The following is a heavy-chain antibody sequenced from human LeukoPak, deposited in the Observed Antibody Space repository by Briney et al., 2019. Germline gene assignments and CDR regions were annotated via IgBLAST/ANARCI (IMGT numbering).Heavy chain of an antibody. CDR3: AKASSSGYFDY. J-gene: IGHJ4*02. CDR2: ISWNSGSI. D-gene: IGHD3-10*01. Sequence: GGSLSLSFAAFGFPFDDYAMPWVGQAPGKGLEWVSGISWNSGSIGYADSVKGRFTISRDNAKNSLYLQMNSLRAEDTALYYCAKASSSGYFDYWGQGTLVTVSS. CDR1: GFPFDDYA. V-gene: IGHV3-9*01.